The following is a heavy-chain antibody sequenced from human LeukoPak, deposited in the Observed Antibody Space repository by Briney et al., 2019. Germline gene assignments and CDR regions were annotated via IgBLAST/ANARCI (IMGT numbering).Heavy chain of an antibody. V-gene: IGHV3-48*03. CDR2: ISSSGTII. Sequence: GGSLRLSCAASGFIFSSYAMNWVRQAPGKGLEWVSYISSSGTIIYYADSVKGRFTISRDYAKNPLYLQMNSLRAEDTAVYYCARESGAATWYYGMDVWGQGTTVTVSS. J-gene: IGHJ6*02. CDR3: ARESGAATWYYGMDV. CDR1: GFIFSSYA. D-gene: IGHD6-13*01.